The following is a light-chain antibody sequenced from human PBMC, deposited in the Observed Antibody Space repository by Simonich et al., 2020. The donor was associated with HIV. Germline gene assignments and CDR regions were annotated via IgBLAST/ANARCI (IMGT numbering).Light chain of an antibody. CDR3: QQYNNWPTWT. V-gene: IGKV3-15*01. Sequence: EIVMTQSPATLSVSPGERAPLSCSASQSVSRNLAWYQQKHGQAPRLLIHGASTRATGIPARFSGSGSGTEFTLTISSMQSEDFAVYYCQQYNNWPTWTFGQGTKVEIK. J-gene: IGKJ1*01. CDR2: GAS. CDR1: QSVSRN.